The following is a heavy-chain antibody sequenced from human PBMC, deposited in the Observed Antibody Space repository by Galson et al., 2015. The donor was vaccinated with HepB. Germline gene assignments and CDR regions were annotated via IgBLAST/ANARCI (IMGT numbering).Heavy chain of an antibody. J-gene: IGHJ6*02. CDR1: EFAFGSYA. CDR2: ISNSGEST. V-gene: IGHV3-23*01. Sequence: SLRLSCAASEFAFGSYAMSWVRQAPGKGLEWVSAISNSGESTFYADSVKGRFPLSRDNSENPLYLLMNSLRVVDTAVYFCSKGRFYDTNYSPPPAYYYYGMNVWGQGTPVTVSS. CDR3: SKGRFYDTNYSPPPAYYYYGMNV. D-gene: IGHD2/OR15-2a*01.